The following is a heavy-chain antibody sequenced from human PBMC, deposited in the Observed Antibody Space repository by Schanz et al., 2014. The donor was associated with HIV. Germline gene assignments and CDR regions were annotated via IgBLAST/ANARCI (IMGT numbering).Heavy chain of an antibody. D-gene: IGHD3-10*01. Sequence: VQVVESGGGVVQPGRSLRLSCVASGFSFRTFGMHWVRQAPGKGLEWVALIYYDGTNKYYTDSVKGRFTISRDNSKNTLYLQMNSLRAEDTSVYYCARGFQGFDYWGQGTLVTVSS. CDR2: IYYDGTNK. J-gene: IGHJ4*02. V-gene: IGHV3-33*01. CDR3: ARGFQGFDY. CDR1: GFSFRTFG.